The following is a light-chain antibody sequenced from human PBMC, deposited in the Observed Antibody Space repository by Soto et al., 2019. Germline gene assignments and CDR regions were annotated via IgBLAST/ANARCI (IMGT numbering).Light chain of an antibody. V-gene: IGKV3-15*01. Sequence: EIVMTQSPATLPVSPGERATLSCRSSQSVSTNLAWYQQKPDQAPRLLIYGASTKPPGIPARFSSRGSGTEFTLNIRSLRSEDFAVYYCQQYNNWPRTFGEGTKV. CDR2: GAS. CDR1: QSVSTN. J-gene: IGKJ1*01. CDR3: QQYNNWPRT.